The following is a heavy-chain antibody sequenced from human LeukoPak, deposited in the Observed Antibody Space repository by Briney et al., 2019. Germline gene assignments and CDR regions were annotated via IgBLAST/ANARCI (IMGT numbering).Heavy chain of an antibody. CDR1: GGSISSGDYY. D-gene: IGHD4-17*01. J-gene: IGHJ4*02. CDR2: IYYSGST. Sequence: SETLSLTCTVSGGSISSGDYYWSWIRQPPGKGLEWIGYIYYSGSTYYNPSLKSRVTISVDTSKNQFSLKLSSVTAADTAVYYCARDFYGDYAGFGYWGQGTLVTVSS. V-gene: IGHV4-30-4*01. CDR3: ARDFYGDYAGFGY.